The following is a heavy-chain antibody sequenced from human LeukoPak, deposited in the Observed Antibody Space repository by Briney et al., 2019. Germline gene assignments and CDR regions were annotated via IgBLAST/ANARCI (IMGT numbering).Heavy chain of an antibody. J-gene: IGHJ4*02. CDR3: ARGKILPPRVGARYFDY. D-gene: IGHD1-26*01. Sequence: SETLSLTCTVSGGSVSSGNYYWNWIRQPPGKGLEWIGEINHSGSTNYNPSLKSRVTISVDTSKNQFSLKLSSVTAADTAVYYCARGKILPPRVGARYFDYWGQGTLVTVSS. CDR1: GGSVSSGNYY. CDR2: INHSGST. V-gene: IGHV4-61*01.